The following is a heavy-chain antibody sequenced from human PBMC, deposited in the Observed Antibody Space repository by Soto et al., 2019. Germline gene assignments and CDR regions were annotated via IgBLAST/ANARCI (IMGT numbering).Heavy chain of an antibody. V-gene: IGHV1-69*01. CDR2: ITPIAETT. D-gene: IGHD3-3*01. CDR3: ARGVAPGQTADPYAFDI. CDR1: GAPLTRYA. Sequence: QAQLVQSGAEVRKPGSWVRVSCRASGAPLTRYAVSWGRRAPGQGLEWIGGITPIAETTNYAQKFRGRLSITADESTDTVHMELRRLTSDDTAVYFCARGVAPGQTADPYAFDIWGQGSRVTVSS. J-gene: IGHJ3*02.